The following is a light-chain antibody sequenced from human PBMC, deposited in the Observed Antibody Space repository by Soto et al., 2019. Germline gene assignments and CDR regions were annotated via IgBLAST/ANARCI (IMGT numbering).Light chain of an antibody. CDR3: QQSDSTPPWT. CDR1: QSISKY. V-gene: IGKV1-39*01. J-gene: IGKJ1*01. CDR2: ATS. Sequence: DIQLTQSPSSLSASVGDRVTITCRASQSISKYLSWFQQKPGKAPKLLIYATSSLQSGVPSRFSGSGSGTDFTLTISSLQPEDFATYYCQQSDSTPPWTFGQGTKVEIK.